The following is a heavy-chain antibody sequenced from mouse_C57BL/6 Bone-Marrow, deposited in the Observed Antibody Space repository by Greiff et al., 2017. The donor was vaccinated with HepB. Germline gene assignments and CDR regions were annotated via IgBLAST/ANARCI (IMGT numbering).Heavy chain of an antibody. J-gene: IGHJ2*01. Sequence: EVHLVESGPGLVKPSQSLSLTCSVTGYSITSGYYWYWIRQFPGNKLEWMGYISYDGSNNYNPSLKKRISITRYTSKNKFFLKLNSVTPEDTATYYCARDRLGFDYWGQGTTLTVSS. CDR1: GYSITSGYY. V-gene: IGHV3-6*01. D-gene: IGHD4-1*01. CDR2: ISYDGSN. CDR3: ARDRLGFDY.